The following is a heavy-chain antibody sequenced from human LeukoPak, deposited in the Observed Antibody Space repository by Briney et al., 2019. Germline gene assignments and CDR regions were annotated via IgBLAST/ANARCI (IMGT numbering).Heavy chain of an antibody. D-gene: IGHD2-2*01. CDR1: GGSISSYY. J-gene: IGHJ4*02. V-gene: IGHV4-59*01. CDR2: IYNSGST. Sequence: SETLSLTCTVSGGSISSYYWSWIRQSPGKGLEWIGYIYNSGSTNYNPSLKSRVTISVDTSKNKFSLKLSSVTAADTAVYHCAREYCSSTSCYFDYWGQGTLITVSS. CDR3: AREYCSSTSCYFDY.